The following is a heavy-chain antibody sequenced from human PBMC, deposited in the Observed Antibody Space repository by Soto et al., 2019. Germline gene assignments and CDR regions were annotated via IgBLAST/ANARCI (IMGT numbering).Heavy chain of an antibody. CDR1: QFAFNSYA. J-gene: IGHJ4*02. CDR3: AKIVVPAASYHFDH. CDR2: ISGSGGDT. D-gene: IGHD2-2*01. Sequence: GGSLRLSCAASQFAFNSYAMGWVRQPPGKGLEWVSSISGSGGDTYYADSVKGRFTTSRYNSRKTLYLQMNSLRAEDTAIYYCAKIVVPAASYHFDHWGQGALVTVSS. V-gene: IGHV3-23*01.